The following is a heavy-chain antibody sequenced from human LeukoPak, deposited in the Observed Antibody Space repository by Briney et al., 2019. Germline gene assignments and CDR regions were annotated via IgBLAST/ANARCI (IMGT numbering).Heavy chain of an antibody. D-gene: IGHD3-3*01. V-gene: IGHV4-34*01. CDR2: INHSGST. Sequence: SETLSLTCAVYGGSFSGYYWSWIRQPPGKGLEWIGEINHSGSTSYNPSLKSRVTISVDTSKNQFSLKLSSVTAADTAVYYCARVVSGITIFGVVIAHFDYWGQGTLVTVSS. J-gene: IGHJ4*02. CDR3: ARVVSGITIFGVVIAHFDY. CDR1: GGSFSGYY.